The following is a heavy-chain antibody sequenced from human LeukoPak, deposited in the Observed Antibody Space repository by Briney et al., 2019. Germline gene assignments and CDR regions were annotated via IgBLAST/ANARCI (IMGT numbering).Heavy chain of an antibody. Sequence: GGSLRLSCAASGFTFSSYAMHWVRQAPGKGLEWVAVISYDGSNKYYADSVKGRFTISRDNSKNTLYLQMNSLRAEDTAVYYCARGSAQVVVVPAGTLDPWGQGTLVTVSS. D-gene: IGHD2-2*01. CDR3: ARGSAQVVVVPAGTLDP. V-gene: IGHV3-30-3*01. CDR1: GFTFSSYA. J-gene: IGHJ5*02. CDR2: ISYDGSNK.